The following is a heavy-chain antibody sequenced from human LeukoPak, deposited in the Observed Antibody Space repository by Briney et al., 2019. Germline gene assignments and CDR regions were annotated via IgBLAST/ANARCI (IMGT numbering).Heavy chain of an antibody. J-gene: IGHJ4*02. CDR2: ISSSSSTI. CDR1: GFTFNSYS. D-gene: IGHD6-13*01. V-gene: IGHV3-48*02. Sequence: GGSLRLSCAASGFTFNSYSRNRVRQAPGKGLEWVSYISSSSSTIYYADSVKGRFTISRDNAKNSLYLQMNSLRDEDTAVYYCALAAAGYWGQGTLVTVSS. CDR3: ALAAAGY.